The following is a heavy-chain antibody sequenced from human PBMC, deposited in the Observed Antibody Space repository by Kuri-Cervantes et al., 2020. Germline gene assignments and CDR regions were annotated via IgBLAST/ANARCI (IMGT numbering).Heavy chain of an antibody. Sequence: GESLKISCAASGFTFSSYGMHWVRQAPGKGLEWVAVISYDGSNKYYADSVKGRFTISRDNSRNTLYLQMNSLRAEDTAVYYCATGGRVVGTRGRGYYMDVWGKGTTVTVSS. J-gene: IGHJ6*03. CDR2: ISYDGSNK. D-gene: IGHD3-16*01. CDR1: GFTFSSYG. CDR3: ATGGRVVGTRGRGYYMDV. V-gene: IGHV3-30*03.